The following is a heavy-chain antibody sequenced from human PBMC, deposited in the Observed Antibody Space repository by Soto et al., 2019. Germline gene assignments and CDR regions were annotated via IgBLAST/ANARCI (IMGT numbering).Heavy chain of an antibody. CDR2: IKSDGSYT. J-gene: IGHJ4*02. V-gene: IGHV3-74*01. D-gene: IGHD3-22*01. CDR1: GFTFNTYW. CDR3: ATEGSGYFTY. Sequence: EVQLVESGGGLVQPGGSLRLSCAASGFTFNTYWMQWVRQAPGKGLVWVSRIKSDGSYTNYADSVKGRLTISRDNAKNTLFLQMNSLGAEDTAVYYCATEGSGYFTYWGQGALVTVSS.